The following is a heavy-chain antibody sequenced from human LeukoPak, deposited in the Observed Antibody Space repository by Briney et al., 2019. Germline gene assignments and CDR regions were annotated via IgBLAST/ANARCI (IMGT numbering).Heavy chain of an antibody. Sequence: GGSLRLSCAASGFTFSSYEMNWVRQAPGKGLEWVSYISSSGSTIYYADSVKGRFTISRDNAKNSLYLQMNSLRAEDTALYYCARDRTLWFGEVGFDYWGQGTLVTVSS. CDR2: ISSSGSTI. J-gene: IGHJ4*02. D-gene: IGHD3-10*01. V-gene: IGHV3-48*03. CDR3: ARDRTLWFGEVGFDY. CDR1: GFTFSSYE.